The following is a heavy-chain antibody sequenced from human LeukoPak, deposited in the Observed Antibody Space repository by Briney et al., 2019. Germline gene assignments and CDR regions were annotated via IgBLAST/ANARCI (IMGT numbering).Heavy chain of an antibody. CDR1: GLTFSSYA. CDR2: VSGSGGST. J-gene: IGHJ4*02. D-gene: IGHD5-12*01. Sequence: GGSLRLSCPASGLTFSSYAMSWVRQAPGKGLEWVSGVSGSGGSTYYADSVKGRFTISRDNSKNTLYLQMNSLRAEDTAVYYCAKDLDIVATITGNWGQGTLVTVSS. V-gene: IGHV3-23*01. CDR3: AKDLDIVATITGN.